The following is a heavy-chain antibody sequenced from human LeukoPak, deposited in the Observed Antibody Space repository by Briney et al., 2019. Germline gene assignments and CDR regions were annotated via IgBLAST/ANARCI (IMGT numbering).Heavy chain of an antibody. Sequence: SETLSLTCTVSGGSITNYYWTWIRQPPGKGLEWIGYIYYSGSTNYNPSLKSRVTISVDTSKNQFSLKLSSVTAADTAVYYCASGSGSFTPFDYWGQGTLVTVSS. CDR3: ASGSGSFTPFDY. CDR2: IYYSGST. CDR1: GGSITNYY. D-gene: IGHD1-26*01. J-gene: IGHJ4*02. V-gene: IGHV4-59*01.